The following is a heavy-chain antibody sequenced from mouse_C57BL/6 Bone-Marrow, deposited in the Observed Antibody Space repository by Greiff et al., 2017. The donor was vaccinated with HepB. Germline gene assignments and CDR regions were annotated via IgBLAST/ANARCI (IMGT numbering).Heavy chain of an antibody. V-gene: IGHV1-81*01. J-gene: IGHJ4*01. CDR3: ARWLLPSMDY. D-gene: IGHD2-3*01. CDR2: IYPRSGNT. Sequence: QVQLQQSGAELARPGASVKLSCKASGYTFTSYGISWVKQRTGQGLEWIGEIYPRSGNTYYNEKFKGKATLTVDKSSSTAYMQLSSLTSEDSAVYYCARWLLPSMDYWGQGTSVTVSS. CDR1: GYTFTSYG.